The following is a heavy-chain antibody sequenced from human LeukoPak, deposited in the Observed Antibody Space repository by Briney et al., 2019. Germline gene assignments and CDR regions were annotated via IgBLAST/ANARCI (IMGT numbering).Heavy chain of an antibody. CDR3: ARLSYGYSNYPDY. Sequence: GASVKVSCKASGYTFTGYYMHWVRQAPGQGLEWMGWINPNSGGTNYAQKFQGRVTMTRDTSISTAYMELSRLRSDDTAVYYCARLSYGYSNYPDYWGQGTLVTVSS. CDR2: INPNSGGT. D-gene: IGHD5-24*01. V-gene: IGHV1-2*02. CDR1: GYTFTGYY. J-gene: IGHJ4*02.